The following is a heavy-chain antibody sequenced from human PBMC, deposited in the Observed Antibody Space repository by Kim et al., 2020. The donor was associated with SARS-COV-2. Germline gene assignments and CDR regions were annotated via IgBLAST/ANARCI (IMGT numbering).Heavy chain of an antibody. V-gene: IGHV3-11*05. CDR1: GFTFSDYY. CDR2: ISSSSSYT. CDR3: ARAYSGSYYLSAFDI. J-gene: IGHJ3*02. D-gene: IGHD1-26*01. Sequence: GGSLRLSCAASGFTFSDYYMSWIRQAPGKGLEWVSYISSSSSYTNYADSVKGRFTISRDNAKNSLYLQMNSLRAEDTAVYYCARAYSGSYYLSAFDIWGQGTMVTVSS.